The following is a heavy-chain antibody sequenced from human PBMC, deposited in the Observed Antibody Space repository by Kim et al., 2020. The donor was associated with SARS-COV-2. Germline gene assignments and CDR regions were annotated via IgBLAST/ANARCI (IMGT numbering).Heavy chain of an antibody. Sequence: SETLSLTCTVSGASIDSSDSYWGWIRQPPGRGLEWIGSFSYSGTTYYNPSLKSRVTISADTARNHFSLKVTSTTAADTAPYHCARPTLRSLSFGALGDF. D-gene: IGHD3-10*01. V-gene: IGHV4-39*01. CDR2: FSYSGTT. J-gene: IGHJ4*01. CDR1: GASIDSSDSY. CDR3: ARPTLRSLSFGALGDF.